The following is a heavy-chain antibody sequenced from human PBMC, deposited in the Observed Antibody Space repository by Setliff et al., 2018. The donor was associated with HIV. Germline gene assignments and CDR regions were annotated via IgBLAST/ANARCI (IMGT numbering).Heavy chain of an antibody. CDR1: GASVASGDSY. D-gene: IGHD3-9*01. V-gene: IGHV4-61*09. CDR2: VHTNVRT. Sequence: SETLSLTCTVSGASVASGDSYWSWSRLPAGKGPQWIGHVHTNVRTNYYPSLNSRVTIAADISKNEYSLNLRSVTAADTAVYYCVRLFITDGLTSSSFDLWGQGTVVTVSS. J-gene: IGHJ3*01. CDR3: VRLFITDGLTSSSFDL.